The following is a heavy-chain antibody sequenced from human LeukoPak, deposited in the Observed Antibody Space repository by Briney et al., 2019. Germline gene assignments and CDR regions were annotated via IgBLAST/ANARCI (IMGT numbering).Heavy chain of an antibody. J-gene: IGHJ4*02. CDR3: ATRAYSGSSPTG. CDR2: ICPADFDT. CDR1: GYTFTTSW. Sequence: GESLKISCKASGYTFTTSWIGWVRQMPGKGLEWMGIICPADFDTIYSPSFQGQVSISADVSISTAYLQWSSLRASDSAMYYCATRAYSGSSPTGWGQGTLVTVSS. V-gene: IGHV5-51*01. D-gene: IGHD2-21*01.